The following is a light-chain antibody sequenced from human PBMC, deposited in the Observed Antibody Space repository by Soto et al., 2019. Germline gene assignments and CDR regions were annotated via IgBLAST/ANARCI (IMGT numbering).Light chain of an antibody. CDR1: QSVSFSY. J-gene: IGKJ1*01. CDR3: QQYGSSPPWT. V-gene: IGKV3-20*01. CDR2: GAS. Sequence: EIVLTQSPGTLSLSPGERDTLSCRASQSVSFSYLAWYQQKPGQAPRLLIYGASSRATGIPDRFSGSGSGTDFTLTISRLEPEDFAVYYCQQYGSSPPWTFGQGTKVEIK.